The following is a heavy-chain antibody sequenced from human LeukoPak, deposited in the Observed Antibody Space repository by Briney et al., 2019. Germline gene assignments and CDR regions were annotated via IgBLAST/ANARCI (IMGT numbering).Heavy chain of an antibody. Sequence: PSETLSLTCAVYGGSFSGYYWSWIRQPPGKGLEWIGEINHSGSTNYNPSLKSRVTISVGTSKNQFSLKLSSVTAADTAVYYCAREMATISELWGQGTLVTVSS. D-gene: IGHD5-24*01. CDR2: INHSGST. V-gene: IGHV4-34*01. CDR1: GGSFSGYY. CDR3: AREMATISEL. J-gene: IGHJ4*02.